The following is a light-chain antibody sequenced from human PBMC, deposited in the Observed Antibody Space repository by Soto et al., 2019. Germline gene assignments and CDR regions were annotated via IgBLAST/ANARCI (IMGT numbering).Light chain of an antibody. CDR3: HQYGSSPGT. V-gene: IGKV3-20*01. CDR1: QSVSSSY. J-gene: IGKJ2*01. CDR2: GAS. Sequence: EVVLTQSPGTLSLSPGERATLSCRASQSVSSSYLAWYQQKPGQAPRLLIYGASNRATGIPDRFSGSGFGTDFTLTVSRLEPEDFAVYYCHQYGSSPGTFGQGTKLEIK.